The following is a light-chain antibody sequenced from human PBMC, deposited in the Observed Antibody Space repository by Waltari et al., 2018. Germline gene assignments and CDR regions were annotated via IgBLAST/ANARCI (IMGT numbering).Light chain of an antibody. J-gene: IGLJ2*01. Sequence: QSVLTQPPSVSAAPGQKVTISCSGSSSNLWTDYLYWYQQLPGTAPKLFIYENNKRPSGIPDRFSGSKSGTSATLGITGLQTGDEADYYCGTWDTSLSALIFGGGTKLTVL. CDR2: ENN. CDR1: SSNLWTDY. V-gene: IGLV1-51*02. CDR3: GTWDTSLSALI.